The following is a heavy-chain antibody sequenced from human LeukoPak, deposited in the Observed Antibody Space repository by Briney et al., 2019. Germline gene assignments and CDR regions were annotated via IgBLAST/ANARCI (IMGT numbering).Heavy chain of an antibody. V-gene: IGHV3-7*01. D-gene: IGHD6-13*01. J-gene: IGHJ6*03. CDR1: GFTCSSYG. CDR2: IKQDVTEK. CDR3: AKESGSSWYYYYYYMDV. Sequence: GGSLRLSCAASGFTCSSYGVSGVRRAPGKGLEWVAYIKQDVTEKYYVDSVKGRFSISRDNAKNSLYLQMNSLRAEDTAVYYCAKESGSSWYYYYYYMDVWGKGTTVTISS.